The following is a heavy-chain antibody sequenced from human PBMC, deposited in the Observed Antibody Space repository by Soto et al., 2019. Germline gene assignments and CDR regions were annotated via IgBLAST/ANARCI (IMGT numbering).Heavy chain of an antibody. D-gene: IGHD7-27*01. CDR1: GFTFTNYW. V-gene: IGHV3-7*03. J-gene: IGHJ4*02. CDR3: AREIWGPEY. Sequence: EVQLVESGGGLVQPGGSLRLSCAASGFTFTNYWMTWVRQAPGRGLEWVANIKKDGSEKHYVDSVKGRFTISRDNAKISLYLQINSLRAEDTAVYYCAREIWGPEYWGQGTRVTVSS. CDR2: IKKDGSEK.